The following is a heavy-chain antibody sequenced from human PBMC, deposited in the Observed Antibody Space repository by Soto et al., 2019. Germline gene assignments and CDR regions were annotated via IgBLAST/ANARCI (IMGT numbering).Heavy chain of an antibody. Sequence: QVQLVESGGGLVKPGGSLRLSCAASGFTFSDYYMSWIRQAPGKGLEWVSYISSSGSTIYYEDSVKGRFTISRDNAKNSLYLQMNSLRAEDTAVYYCARATSSEVRGAKIYYYYYMDVWGKGTTVTVSS. CDR3: ARATSSEVRGAKIYYYYYMDV. CDR1: GFTFSDYY. V-gene: IGHV3-11*01. CDR2: ISSSGSTI. J-gene: IGHJ6*03. D-gene: IGHD3-10*01.